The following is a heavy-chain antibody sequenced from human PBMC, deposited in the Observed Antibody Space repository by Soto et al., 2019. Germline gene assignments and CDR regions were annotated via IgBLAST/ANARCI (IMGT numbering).Heavy chain of an antibody. CDR2: IYPGDSDT. CDR3: ARGSGSYYGLVDYFDY. J-gene: IGHJ4*02. Sequence: GESLKISCKGSGYSFTSYWIGWVRQMPGKGLEWMGIIYPGDSDTRYSPSFQGQVTISADKSISTAYLQWSSLKASDTAMYYCARGSGSYYGLVDYFDYWGQGTLVTVSS. V-gene: IGHV5-51*01. CDR1: GYSFTSYW. D-gene: IGHD1-26*01.